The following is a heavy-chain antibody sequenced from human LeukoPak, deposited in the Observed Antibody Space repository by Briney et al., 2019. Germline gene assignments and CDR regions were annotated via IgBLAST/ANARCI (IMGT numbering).Heavy chain of an antibody. CDR3: AKMKYQLLSYFDY. CDR1: GFTFSSYV. D-gene: IGHD2-2*01. CDR2: IQYDGTNK. Sequence: GGSLRLSCAASGFTFSSYVMHWVRQAPGKGLEWVTFIQYDGTNKYYADSVKGRFTVSRDNSKNTLYLQMNSLRAEETAVYYCAKMKYQLLSYFDYWGQGTLVTVSS. V-gene: IGHV3-30*02. J-gene: IGHJ4*02.